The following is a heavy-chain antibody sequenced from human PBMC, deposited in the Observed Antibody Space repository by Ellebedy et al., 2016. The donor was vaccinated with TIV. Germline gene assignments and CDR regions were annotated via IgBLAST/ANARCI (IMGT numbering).Heavy chain of an antibody. CDR1: GFSFRSYW. CDR2: IYQDGGVQ. V-gene: IGHV3-7*01. CDR3: ARRGSYGDYAVQINSWFDT. J-gene: IGHJ5*02. Sequence: GESLKISCAASGFSFRSYWMSWVRQAPGKGLEWVANIYQDGGVQYYVDSVKGRFTISRDNADNSLFLQMNSLRAADTAVYYCARRGSYGDYAVQINSWFDTWGRGILV. D-gene: IGHD4-17*01.